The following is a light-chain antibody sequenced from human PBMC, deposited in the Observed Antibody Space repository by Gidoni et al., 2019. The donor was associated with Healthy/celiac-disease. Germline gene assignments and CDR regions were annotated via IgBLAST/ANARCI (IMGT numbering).Light chain of an antibody. CDR2: DAS. CDR3: QQRSNWPPIT. V-gene: IGKV3-11*01. Sequence: EIVLTQSPATLALAPGARSTPSCRASQSVSSYLAWYQQKPGPAPSLLIYDASHRATGIPARFSGSGSGTDFTLTISSLEPEDFAVYYCQQRSNWPPITFGQGTRLEIK. CDR1: QSVSSY. J-gene: IGKJ5*01.